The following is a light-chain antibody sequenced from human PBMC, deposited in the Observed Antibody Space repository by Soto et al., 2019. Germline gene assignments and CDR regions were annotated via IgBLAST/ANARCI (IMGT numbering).Light chain of an antibody. CDR2: GAS. Sequence: IVMTQSPDTLYVSPGEGATLSCRPSQSVRTKLAWYQPKAGQAPRLLIYGASTRATGIPDRFSGSGSGTEFTLTISSLQSEDFSVYYCQQYNSWPPITLGQGTRLEIK. CDR3: QQYNSWPPIT. V-gene: IGKV3-15*01. CDR1: QSVRTK. J-gene: IGKJ5*01.